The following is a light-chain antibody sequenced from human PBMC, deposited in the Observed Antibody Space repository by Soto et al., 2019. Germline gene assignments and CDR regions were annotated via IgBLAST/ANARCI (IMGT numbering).Light chain of an antibody. CDR1: QSVGSN. CDR3: QHDGGSFI. V-gene: IGKV3-15*01. Sequence: EIVMTQSPATLSVSPGERATLSCRASQSVGSNLAWYQQKPGQAPRLLIYGASTRATGIPARFSGSGSGTDFTLTISRLEPEDFAVYYCQHDGGSFIFGPGTKVDIK. J-gene: IGKJ3*01. CDR2: GAS.